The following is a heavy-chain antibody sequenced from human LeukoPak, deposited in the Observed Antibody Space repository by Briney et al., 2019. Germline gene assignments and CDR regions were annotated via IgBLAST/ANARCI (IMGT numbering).Heavy chain of an antibody. J-gene: IGHJ4*02. V-gene: IGHV3-43*02. CDR2: ISGDGGST. Sequence: GGSLRLSCAVSGFTFDDYAMHWVRQAPGKGLEWVSLISGDGGSTYYADSVKGRFTISRDNSKNSLYLQMNSLRTEDTALYYCASIAVAGTANFDYWGQGTLVTVSS. CDR1: GFTFDDYA. CDR3: ASIAVAGTANFDY. D-gene: IGHD6-19*01.